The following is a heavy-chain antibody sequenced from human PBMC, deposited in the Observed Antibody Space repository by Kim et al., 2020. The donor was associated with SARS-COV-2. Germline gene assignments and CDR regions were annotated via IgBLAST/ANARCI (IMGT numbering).Heavy chain of an antibody. CDR1: GYTLTELS. D-gene: IGHD3-10*01. V-gene: IGHV1-24*01. CDR3: ATATVTMVQGEGWFDP. CDR2: FDPEDGET. J-gene: IGHJ5*02. Sequence: ASVKVSCKVSGYTLTELSMHWVRQAPGKGLEWMGGFDPEDGETIYAQKFQGRVTMTEDTSTDTAYMELSSLRSEDTTVYYCATATVTMVQGEGWFDPRGQGTLVTVSS.